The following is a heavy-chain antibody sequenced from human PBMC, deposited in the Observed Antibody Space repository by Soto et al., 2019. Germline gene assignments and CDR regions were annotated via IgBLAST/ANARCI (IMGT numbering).Heavy chain of an antibody. D-gene: IGHD1-26*01. J-gene: IGHJ4*02. V-gene: IGHV4-59*01. Sequence: SETLSLTCTVSGGSTSGYYWSWIRQFPGQGLEWIGYIYYSGSTNYNPSLKSRVTISVDRSKNQFSLKLSSVTAGDTAVYFCARVQSGSYALYYFDYWGQGALVTV. CDR2: IYYSGST. CDR3: ARVQSGSYALYYFDY. CDR1: GGSTSGYY.